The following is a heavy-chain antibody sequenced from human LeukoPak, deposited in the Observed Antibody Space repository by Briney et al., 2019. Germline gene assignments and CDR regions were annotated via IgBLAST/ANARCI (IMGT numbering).Heavy chain of an antibody. CDR1: GYSFTTYW. V-gene: IGHV5-51*01. CDR3: ARRWDQGEFDY. CDR2: IYPGDSDT. D-gene: IGHD1-26*01. J-gene: IGHJ4*02. Sequence: GESLKISCKASGYSFTTYWIGRVRQMPGQGLEWMAIIYPGDSDTRYSPSFQGQVTISADKSISTAYLQWSSLKASDTAMYYCARRWDQGEFDYWGQGALVTVSS.